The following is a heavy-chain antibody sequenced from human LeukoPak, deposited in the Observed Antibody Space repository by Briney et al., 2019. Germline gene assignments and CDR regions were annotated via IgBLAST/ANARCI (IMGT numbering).Heavy chain of an antibody. Sequence: SETLSLTCTVSGGSIGRYYWSWIRQPPGKGLEWIGYLYDSGSTIYNPSLKSRVTISVDTSKTQFSLKLSSETAADTAVYYCAGGSGSWPYNWFDPWGQGILVTVSS. CDR1: GGSIGRYY. D-gene: IGHD6-13*01. J-gene: IGHJ5*02. V-gene: IGHV4-59*01. CDR2: LYDSGST. CDR3: AGGSGSWPYNWFDP.